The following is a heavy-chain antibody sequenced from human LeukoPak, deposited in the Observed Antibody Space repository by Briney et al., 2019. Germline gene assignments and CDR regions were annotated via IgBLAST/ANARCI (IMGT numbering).Heavy chain of an antibody. CDR3: VREQPGDGWSGFDY. J-gene: IGHJ4*02. CDR2: ISDDGSRQ. CDR1: GFTFRSYA. Sequence: GGSLRLSCAASGFTFRSYAMHWVRQAPGKGLEWVAVISDDGSRQHYADFLEGRFTIPRDNSKNTVSLQMSSLTTEDTAVYFCVREQPGDGWSGFDYWGQGTLVTVSS. D-gene: IGHD6-19*01. V-gene: IGHV3-30*15.